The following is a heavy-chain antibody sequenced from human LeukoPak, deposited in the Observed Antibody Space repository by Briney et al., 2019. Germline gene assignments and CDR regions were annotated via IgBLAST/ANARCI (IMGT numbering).Heavy chain of an antibody. V-gene: IGHV3-30*07. Sequence: GRSLRLSCAASGFTFSTYAMHWVRQAPGKGLEGVAGIAYDGSNKCYADSVKGRFTISRDNPKNTLYLQMNSLRPEDTSVYYCAREWETGGVHSLQINAVDIWGQGTMVTVSS. D-gene: IGHD1-26*01. CDR3: AREWETGGVHSLQINAVDI. CDR1: GFTFSTYA. J-gene: IGHJ3*02. CDR2: IAYDGSNK.